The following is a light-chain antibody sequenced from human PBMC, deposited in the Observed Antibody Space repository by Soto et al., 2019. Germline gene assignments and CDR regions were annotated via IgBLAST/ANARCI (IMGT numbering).Light chain of an antibody. CDR2: EVT. J-gene: IGLJ2*01. CDR3: SSYASSNNFVV. V-gene: IGLV2-8*01. CDR1: SSDVGAYNY. Sequence: QSVLTQPPSASGSPGQSVTISCTGTSSDVGAYNYVSWYQQHPGKAPKLIIYEVTKRPSGVPDRFSGSKSDNTASLTVSGLQAEDEADYYCSSYASSNNFVVFGGGTKLTVL.